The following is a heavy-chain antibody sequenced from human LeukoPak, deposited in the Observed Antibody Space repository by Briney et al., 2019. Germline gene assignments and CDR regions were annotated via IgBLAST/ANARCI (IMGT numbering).Heavy chain of an antibody. Sequence: SRTLSLTCAISGDFVSSNRAAWNWLRQSPSRGLEWLGRTYYRSKWRNDYAASLKSRLTINPDTTKNQFSLQLNSVTPEDTAVYYCARDPAVTYGSGNYYYYMDVWGNGTRVTVSS. CDR1: GDFVSSNRAA. D-gene: IGHD3-10*01. V-gene: IGHV6-1*01. CDR2: TYYRSKWRN. J-gene: IGHJ6*03. CDR3: ARDPAVTYGSGNYYYYMDV.